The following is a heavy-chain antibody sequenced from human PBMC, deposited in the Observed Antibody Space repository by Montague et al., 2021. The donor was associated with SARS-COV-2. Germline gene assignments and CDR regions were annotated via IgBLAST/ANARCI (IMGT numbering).Heavy chain of an antibody. J-gene: IGHJ4*02. D-gene: IGHD3-3*02. CDR1: GGSSRDYY. Sequence: SETLSLTCAVYGGSSRDYYWSWIRQPPGKGLEWIGEIFHDGFTKYNPSLTSRVTISLDASKSQFSLRLTSVTAADTAVYFGAPIFGTNHFYFDYWDQGALVTVSS. CDR2: IFHDGFT. CDR3: APIFGTNHFYFDY. V-gene: IGHV4-34*12.